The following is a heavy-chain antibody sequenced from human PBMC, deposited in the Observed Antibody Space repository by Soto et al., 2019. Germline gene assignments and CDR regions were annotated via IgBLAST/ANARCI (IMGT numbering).Heavy chain of an antibody. V-gene: IGHV3-30*18. Sequence: GGSLRLSCAASGFTFNIYGMHRVRHAPDKGLEWVALISYDGSNQYYADSVKGRFTISRDNSKNTLFLQMNSLRADDTAVYYCAKDQASGQGSFDSWGQGTLVTVS. CDR2: ISYDGSNQ. CDR3: AKDQASGQGSFDS. CDR1: GFTFNIYG. J-gene: IGHJ4*02.